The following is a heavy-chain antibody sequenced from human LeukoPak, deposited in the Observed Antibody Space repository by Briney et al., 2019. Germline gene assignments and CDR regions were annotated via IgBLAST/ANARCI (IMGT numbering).Heavy chain of an antibody. J-gene: IGHJ4*02. CDR3: ARSPSYFGSARYYFDS. Sequence: AGGSLRLSCAASGFTFSNYAMHWVRQAPGKGLEYVSAISASGSSTYYANSVKGRFTFSRDNSKNTLYLQVGSLTVEDMAVYYCARSPSYFGSARYYFDSWGRGTLVTVSS. CDR2: ISASGSST. V-gene: IGHV3-64*01. CDR1: GFTFSNYA. D-gene: IGHD3-10*01.